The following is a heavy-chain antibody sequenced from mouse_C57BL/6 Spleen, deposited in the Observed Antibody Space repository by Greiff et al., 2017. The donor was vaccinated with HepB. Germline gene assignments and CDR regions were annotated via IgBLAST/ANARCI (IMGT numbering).Heavy chain of an antibody. J-gene: IGHJ4*01. CDR1: GYTFTSYW. D-gene: IGHD1-1*01. CDR2: IDPSDSYT. Sequence: QVQLQQPGAELVRPGTSVKLSCKASGYTFTSYWMHWVKQRPGQGLEWIGVIDPSDSYTNYNQKFKGKATLTVDTSSSTAYMQLSSLTSEDSAVYYWARGYYYGSSSYYSAMDYWGQGTSVTVSS. V-gene: IGHV1-59*01. CDR3: ARGYYYGSSSYYSAMDY.